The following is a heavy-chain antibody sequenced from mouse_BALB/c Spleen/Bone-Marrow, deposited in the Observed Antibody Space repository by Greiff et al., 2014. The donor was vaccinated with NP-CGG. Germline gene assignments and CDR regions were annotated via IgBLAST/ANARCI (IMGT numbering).Heavy chain of an antibody. CDR1: GFTFTDYY. Sequence: EVQLVESGGGLVQPGGSLRLSCGSSGFTFTDYYMSWVRQPPGQALEWLGFICHKANGYTSDYSASVKGRFTISTDKSQSILYLQMSTLRAEDSAAYYCARDDYYAMDYWGQGTSVTVSS. J-gene: IGHJ4*01. V-gene: IGHV7-3*02. CDR2: ICHKANGYTS. CDR3: ARDDYYAMDY.